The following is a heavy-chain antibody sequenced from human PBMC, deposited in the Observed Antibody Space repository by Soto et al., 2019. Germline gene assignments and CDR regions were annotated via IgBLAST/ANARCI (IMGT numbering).Heavy chain of an antibody. CDR1: GGTFSSYA. CDR3: ARDGYCSGGSCYYLYYFDY. CDR2: IIPIFGTA. D-gene: IGHD2-15*01. V-gene: IGHV1-69*06. Sequence: SVKVSCKASGGTFSSYAISWVRQAPGQGLEWMGGIIPIFGTANYAQKFQGRVTITADKSTSTAYMELSSLRSEDTAVYYCARDGYCSGGSCYYLYYFDYWGQGTLVTVSS. J-gene: IGHJ4*02.